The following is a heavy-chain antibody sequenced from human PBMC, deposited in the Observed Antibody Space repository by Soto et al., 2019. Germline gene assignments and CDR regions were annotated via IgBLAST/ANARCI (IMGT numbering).Heavy chain of an antibody. CDR3: AKGLHYDILTAYHAFDC. CDR1: GFMFSNYA. V-gene: IGHV3-23*01. D-gene: IGHD3-9*01. Sequence: PGGSLRLSCSASGFMFSNYAMSWVRQAPGKGLEWVSSSSGGGGGTHYADSVKGRFTISRDNSQNTVHLQMSRLRAEDTAMYYCAKGLHYDILTAYHAFDCWAQGTLDTGSS. CDR2: SSGGGGGT. J-gene: IGHJ4*02.